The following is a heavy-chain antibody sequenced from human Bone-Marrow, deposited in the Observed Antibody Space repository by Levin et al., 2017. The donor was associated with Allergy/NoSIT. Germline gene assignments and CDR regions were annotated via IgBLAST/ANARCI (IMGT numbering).Heavy chain of an antibody. CDR2: IYYTGNT. V-gene: IGHV4-31*03. Sequence: SQTLSLTCTVSGGSMNSGGYYWSWIRHLPGKGLVWIGYIYYTGNTHYNPSLKSRAAISADTSHNHFSLDLTSLPAPDTAVYYCGRERVDGGVDQWGQGTLVTVSS. CDR1: GGSMNSGGYY. J-gene: IGHJ4*02. CDR3: GRERVDGGVDQ. D-gene: IGHD4-23*01.